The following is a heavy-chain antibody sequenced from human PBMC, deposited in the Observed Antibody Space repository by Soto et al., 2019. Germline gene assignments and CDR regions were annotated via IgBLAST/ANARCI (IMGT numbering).Heavy chain of an antibody. CDR3: ASAGPFNWFDP. Sequence: GGSLRLSCAASGFTVSSNYMSWVRQAPGKGLEWVSVIYSGGSTYYADSVKGRFTISRDNSKNTLYLQMNSLRAEDTAVYYCASAGPFNWFDPWGQGTLVTVSS. J-gene: IGHJ5*02. V-gene: IGHV3-66*01. CDR1: GFTVSSNY. CDR2: IYSGGST.